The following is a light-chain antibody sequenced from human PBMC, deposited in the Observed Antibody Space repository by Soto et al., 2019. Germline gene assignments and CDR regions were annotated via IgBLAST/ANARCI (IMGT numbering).Light chain of an antibody. CDR2: AVT. CDR1: DVIYYRY. Sequence: QSALTQPASVSGSPGQSITMSCTGDVIYYRYLSWYQHHPGKAPELLIYAVTNRPSGVSDRFSGSRSGDTASLTISGLQAEDEAYYYCSSYADTNTLTVVFGGGTKLTVL. CDR3: SSYADTNTLTVV. V-gene: IGLV2-14*03. J-gene: IGLJ2*01.